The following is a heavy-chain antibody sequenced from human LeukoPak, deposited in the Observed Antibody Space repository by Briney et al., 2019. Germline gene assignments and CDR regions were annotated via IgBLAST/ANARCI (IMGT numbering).Heavy chain of an antibody. V-gene: IGHV3-53*01. CDR3: TRPHSRGREILN. Sequence: GGSLRLSCAASGFGVTNNYMSWVRQAPGKGLEFVSLIYSVASTYYADSVKGRFTISRDDSKNTVFLQMNSLGPEDTAIYFCTRPHSRGREILNWDQGALVTVSS. CDR1: GFGVTNNY. J-gene: IGHJ1*01. D-gene: IGHD3-10*01. CDR2: IYSVAST.